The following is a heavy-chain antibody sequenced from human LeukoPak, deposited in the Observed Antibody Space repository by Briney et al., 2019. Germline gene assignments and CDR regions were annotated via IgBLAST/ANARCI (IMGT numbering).Heavy chain of an antibody. CDR3: ARVPYGEVYYFDY. CDR2: IYPGDSDT. J-gene: IGHJ4*02. V-gene: IGHV5-51*01. CDR1: GYTFPRFW. D-gene: IGHD2-2*01. Sequence: GESLKISCKGSGYTFPRFWIGWVRQTPGKGLELMGIIYPGDSDTRYSPSFQGQVTISADKSLSTAYLQWNSLKASDTAMYYCARVPYGEVYYFDYWGQGTLVTVSS.